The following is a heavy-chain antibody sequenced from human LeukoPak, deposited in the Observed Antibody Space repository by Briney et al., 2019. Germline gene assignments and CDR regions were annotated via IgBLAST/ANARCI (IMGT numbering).Heavy chain of an antibody. CDR1: GGTFSSYA. V-gene: IGHV1-18*01. J-gene: IGHJ4*02. D-gene: IGHD1-26*01. CDR2: ISAYNGNT. Sequence: ASVKVSCKASGGTFSSYAISWVRQAPGQGLEWMGWISAYNGNTNYAQKLQGRVTITTDTSTSTAYMELRSLRSDDTAVYYCARVRGSYDFDYWGQGTLVTVSS. CDR3: ARVRGSYDFDY.